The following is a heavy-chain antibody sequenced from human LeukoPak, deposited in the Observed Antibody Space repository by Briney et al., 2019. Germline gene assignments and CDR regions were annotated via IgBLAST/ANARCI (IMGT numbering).Heavy chain of an antibody. Sequence: GGSLRLSCAASGFTFSSYSMNWVRQAPGKGLEWVSSISSGSSYIYYADSVKGRFTISRDNAKNSLYLQMNSLRAEDTAVYYCAREAHYDFWSGYPADYYYYMDVWGKGTTVTVSS. CDR2: ISSGSSYI. J-gene: IGHJ6*03. CDR3: AREAHYDFWSGYPADYYYYMDV. V-gene: IGHV3-21*01. D-gene: IGHD3-3*01. CDR1: GFTFSSYS.